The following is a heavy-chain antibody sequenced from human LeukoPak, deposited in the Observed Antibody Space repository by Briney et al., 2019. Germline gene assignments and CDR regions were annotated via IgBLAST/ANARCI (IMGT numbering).Heavy chain of an antibody. D-gene: IGHD1-26*01. CDR2: IYNGVNT. V-gene: IGHV4-61*01. CDR1: GASVSSASY. CDR3: TRSRAFNSGAFDP. Sequence: SETLSLTCTVSGASVSSASYWTWIRQPPGKGVEWIAHIYNGVNTNYNPSLKSRVTISVDTSKNQFSLRLNSVTAADTAVYYCTRSRAFNSGAFDPWGQGSLVTVSS. J-gene: IGHJ5*02.